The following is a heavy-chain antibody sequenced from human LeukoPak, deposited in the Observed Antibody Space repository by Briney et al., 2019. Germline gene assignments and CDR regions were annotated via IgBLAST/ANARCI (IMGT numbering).Heavy chain of an antibody. Sequence: SVKVSCKASGGTFSSYAISWVRQAPGQGLEWMGGIIPIFGTANYAQKFQGRVTITADKSTSTAYMELSSLRAEDTAVYYCAKDPMVRGVIAPPDLSYWGQGTLVTVSS. CDR1: GGTFSSYA. CDR2: IIPIFGTA. V-gene: IGHV1-69*06. CDR3: AKDPMVRGVIAPPDLSY. J-gene: IGHJ4*02. D-gene: IGHD3-10*01.